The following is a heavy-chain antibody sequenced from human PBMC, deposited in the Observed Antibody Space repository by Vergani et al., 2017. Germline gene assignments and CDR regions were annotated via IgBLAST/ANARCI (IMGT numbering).Heavy chain of an antibody. CDR2: ISYDGSNK. Sequence: VQLVESGGGLVKPGGSLRLSCAASGFIFSSYIMNWVRQAPGKGLEWVAVISYDGSNKYYADSVKGRFTISRDNSKNTLYLQMNSLRAEDTAVYYCAKEGVVVVAPVGGDYWGQGTLVTVSS. V-gene: IGHV3-30*18. CDR1: GFIFSSYI. J-gene: IGHJ4*02. D-gene: IGHD2-15*01. CDR3: AKEGVVVVAPVGGDY.